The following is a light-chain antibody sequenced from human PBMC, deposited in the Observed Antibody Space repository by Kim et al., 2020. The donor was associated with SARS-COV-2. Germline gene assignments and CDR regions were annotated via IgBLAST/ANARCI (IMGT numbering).Light chain of an antibody. Sequence: SPGEKATLSCRASQTIVINFLAWYQQKPGQAPRLLIYGTFTRATAIPDRFSGSGSGTDFTLTISRLEAEDFAVYYCQQYETSPWTFGQGTKVDIK. CDR1: QTIVINF. J-gene: IGKJ1*01. CDR3: QQYETSPWT. V-gene: IGKV3-20*01. CDR2: GTF.